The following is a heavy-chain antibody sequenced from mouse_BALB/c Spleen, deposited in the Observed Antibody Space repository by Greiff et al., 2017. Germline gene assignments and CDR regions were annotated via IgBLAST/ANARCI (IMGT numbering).Heavy chain of an antibody. CDR1: GFSLTSYG. CDR3: AREQGPYGNDVRFAY. V-gene: IGHV2-9*02. D-gene: IGHD2-2*01. CDR2: IWAGGST. J-gene: IGHJ3*01. Sequence: VKLVVSGPGLVAPSQSLSITCTVSGFSLTSYGVHWVRHPPGKGLEWLGVIWAGGSTNYNSALMSRLSISKDNSKSQVFLKMNSLQTDDTAMYYCAREQGPYGNDVRFAYWGQGTLVTVSA.